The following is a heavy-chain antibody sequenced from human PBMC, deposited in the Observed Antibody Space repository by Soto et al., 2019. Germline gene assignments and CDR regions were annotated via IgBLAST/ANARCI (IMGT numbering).Heavy chain of an antibody. J-gene: IGHJ4*02. D-gene: IGHD5-12*01. Sequence: ASVKVSCKASGYTFTGYYMHWVRQAPGQGLEWMGWINPNSGGTSYAQKFQGWVTMTRDTSISTAYMELSRLRSDDTAVYYCARERDGYNYDYWGQGTLVTVSS. CDR3: ARERDGYNYDY. CDR2: INPNSGGT. CDR1: GYTFTGYY. V-gene: IGHV1-2*04.